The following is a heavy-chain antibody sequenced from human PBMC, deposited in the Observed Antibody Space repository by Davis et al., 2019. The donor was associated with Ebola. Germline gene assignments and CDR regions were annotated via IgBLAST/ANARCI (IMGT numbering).Heavy chain of an antibody. Sequence: GGSLRLSCVVSGFTFSSYWMSWVRQAPGKGLEWVATIKQDGSEKYYVDSVKGRFTISRDNAKNSLYLQMNSLRAEDTAVYYCARSEGYCSSTSCYHYYGMDVWGQGTTVTVSS. CDR1: GFTFSSYW. V-gene: IGHV3-7*01. D-gene: IGHD2-2*01. J-gene: IGHJ6*02. CDR3: ARSEGYCSSTSCYHYYGMDV. CDR2: IKQDGSEK.